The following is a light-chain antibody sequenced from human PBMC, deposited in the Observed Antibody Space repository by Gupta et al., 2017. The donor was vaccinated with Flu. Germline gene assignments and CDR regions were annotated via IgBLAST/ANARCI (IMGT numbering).Light chain of an antibody. CDR2: QAS. CDR1: QSISSW. J-gene: IGKJ1*01. Sequence: SPSHLSASVGDSVTSPCRDSQSISSWLDWYQQKPGQAPKLMIYQASRGESGAPKRFSGSGHETEFTLTSSRRQHDDCAIYYGQQDSSYLTFGQGTKVEI. V-gene: IGKV1-5*03. CDR3: QQDSSYLT.